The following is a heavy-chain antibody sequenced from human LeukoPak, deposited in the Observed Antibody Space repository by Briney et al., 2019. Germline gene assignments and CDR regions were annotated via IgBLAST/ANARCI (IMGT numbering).Heavy chain of an antibody. CDR3: ARAGGTSWADY. Sequence: PGGSLRLSCAASGFTFSSYNMNWVRQAPGKGLEWVSSISRTSSYIYYAGSVKGRFTISRDNAQNSLYLQMNSLRVEDTAIYYCARAGGTSWADYWGQGTLVTVSS. J-gene: IGHJ4*02. V-gene: IGHV3-21*01. CDR2: ISRTSSYI. D-gene: IGHD6-13*01. CDR1: GFTFSSYN.